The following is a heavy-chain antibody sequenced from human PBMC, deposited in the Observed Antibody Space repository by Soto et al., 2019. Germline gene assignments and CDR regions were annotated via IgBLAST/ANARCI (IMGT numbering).Heavy chain of an antibody. CDR3: AKHSVGYQLLYNWFDP. CDR2: ISGSGGTT. V-gene: IGHV3-23*01. CDR1: GFTFSTYA. J-gene: IGHJ5*02. Sequence: GGSLRLSCATSGFTFSTYAMSWVRQAPGKGPEWVSTISGSGGTTYYADSVKGRFTISRDNSKNTLYLQMNSLKAEDTAIFYCAKHSVGYQLLYNWFDPWGQGTLVNVSS. D-gene: IGHD2-2*01.